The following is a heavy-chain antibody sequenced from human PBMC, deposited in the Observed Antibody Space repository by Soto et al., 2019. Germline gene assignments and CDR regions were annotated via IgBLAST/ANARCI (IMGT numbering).Heavy chain of an antibody. J-gene: IGHJ4*02. CDR1: GYTFNTYG. Sequence: ASVKVSCKASGYTFNTYGISWVRQAPGQGLEWMGWISTFNGETRYAQKFVGRVTMTADTSTSTAFLELRSLTSDDTAVYYCARGGMGKSYWTLDSWGQGTQVTVSS. CDR2: ISTFNGET. CDR3: ARGGMGKSYWTLDS. D-gene: IGHD1-26*01. V-gene: IGHV1-18*01.